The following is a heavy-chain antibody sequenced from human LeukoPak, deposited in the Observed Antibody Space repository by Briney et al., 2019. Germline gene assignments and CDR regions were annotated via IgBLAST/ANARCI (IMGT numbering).Heavy chain of an antibody. CDR1: GFTFSSYA. J-gene: IGHJ4*02. D-gene: IGHD1-20*01. CDR3: AKDKWARYNWKGDY. V-gene: IGHV3-23*01. CDR2: ISGSGGST. Sequence: PGGSLRLSCAASGFTFSSYAMSWVRQAPGKGLEWVSAISGSGGSTYYADSVKGRFTISRDNSKNTLYLQMNSLRAEDTAVYYCAKDKWARYNWKGDYWGQGTLVTVSS.